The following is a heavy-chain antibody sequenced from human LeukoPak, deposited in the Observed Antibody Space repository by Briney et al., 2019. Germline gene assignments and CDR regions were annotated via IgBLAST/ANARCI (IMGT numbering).Heavy chain of an antibody. CDR3: AGGGATLVFDY. D-gene: IGHD1-26*01. Sequence: SETLSLPCTVSGRSVSSGSYYWSWIRQPPGKGLERLGYIYYSGSTNYNPYLTSRVTISVDTSKNQFSLKLSSVTAADTAVYYCAGGGATLVFDYWGQGTLVTVSS. CDR2: IYYSGST. J-gene: IGHJ4*02. CDR1: GRSVSSGSYY. V-gene: IGHV4-61*01.